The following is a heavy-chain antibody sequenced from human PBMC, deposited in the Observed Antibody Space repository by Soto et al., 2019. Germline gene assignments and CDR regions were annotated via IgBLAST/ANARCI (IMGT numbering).Heavy chain of an antibody. D-gene: IGHD3-3*01. CDR2: ISGSGGST. J-gene: IGHJ4*02. CDR1: GFTFSSYA. CDR3: AKGPLETRFLEWLFSYYFDY. Sequence: EVQLLESGGGLVQPGGSLRLSCAASGFTFSSYAMSWVRQAPGKGLEWVSAISGSGGSTYYADSVKGRFTISRDNSKNTLYLQMNSLRAEDTAVYYCAKGPLETRFLEWLFSYYFDYWGQGTLVTVSS. V-gene: IGHV3-23*01.